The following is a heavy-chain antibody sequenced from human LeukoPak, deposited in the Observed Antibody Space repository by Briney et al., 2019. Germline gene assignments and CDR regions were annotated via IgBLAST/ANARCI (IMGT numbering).Heavy chain of an antibody. CDR2: INPSGAST. CDR3: ARVAAAGFAYDKFDP. J-gene: IGHJ5*02. D-gene: IGHD6-13*01. V-gene: IGHV1-46*01. CDR1: GYTFTSYY. Sequence: ASVKVSCKASGYTFTSYYMHWVRQAPGQALEWMGIINPSGASTNYAQKFQGRVNMTRDTSTNTVYMELGSLRSEDTAVYYCARVAAAGFAYDKFDPWGQGTLVTVSS.